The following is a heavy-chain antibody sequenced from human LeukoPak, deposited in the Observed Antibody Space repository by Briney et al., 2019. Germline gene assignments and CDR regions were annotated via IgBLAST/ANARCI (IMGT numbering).Heavy chain of an antibody. V-gene: IGHV4-34*01. CDR3: ASRDYYDSSGYSDAFDI. D-gene: IGHD3-22*01. CDR1: GGSFSGYY. J-gene: IGHJ3*02. CDR2: INHSGST. Sequence: SETLSLTCAVYGGSFSGYYWSWIRQPPGKGLEWIGEINHSGSTNYNPSLTSRVTISVDTSKNQFSLKLSSVTAADTAVYYCASRDYYDSSGYSDAFDIWGQGTMVTVSS.